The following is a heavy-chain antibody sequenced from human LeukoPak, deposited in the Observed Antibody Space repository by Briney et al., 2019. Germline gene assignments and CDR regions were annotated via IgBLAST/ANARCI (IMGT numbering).Heavy chain of an antibody. CDR3: ASGYCGGACQLGGVDM. CDR2: IYYSGTT. V-gene: IGHV4-59*01. D-gene: IGHD2-21*02. CDR1: GGSISTYY. Sequence: PSGTLSLTCTVSGGSISTYYWNWIRQPPGKGLEWIGYIYYSGTTNYNPSLKSRVSMSVDTSKNQFSLKLSSVTAADTAVYYCASGYCGGACQLGGVDMWGQGTMVTVSS. J-gene: IGHJ3*02.